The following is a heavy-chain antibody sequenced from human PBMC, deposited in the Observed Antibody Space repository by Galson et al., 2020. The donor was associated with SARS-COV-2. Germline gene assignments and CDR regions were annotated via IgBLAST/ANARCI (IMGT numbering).Heavy chain of an antibody. CDR1: GFTVSSNY. D-gene: IGHD6-13*01. CDR2: IYSGGST. Sequence: GESLTISCAASGFTVSSNYMSWVRQAPGKGLEWVSVIYSGGSTYYADSVKGRFTISRDNSKNTLYLQMNSLRAEDTAVYYCARVTLLIAETQGWYFDLWCRGTLVTVSS. V-gene: IGHV3-66*02. CDR3: ARVTLLIAETQGWYFDL. J-gene: IGHJ2*01.